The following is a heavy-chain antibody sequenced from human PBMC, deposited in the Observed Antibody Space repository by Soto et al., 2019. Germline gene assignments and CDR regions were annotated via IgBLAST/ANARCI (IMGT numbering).Heavy chain of an antibody. CDR2: IIPVFGTT. D-gene: IGHD2-2*01. V-gene: IGHV1-69*13. CDR1: GGTFRNYT. J-gene: IGHJ6*02. CDR3: ARSSPYIVVRKPTGNQDYYGMDV. Sequence: GASVKVSCKASGGTFRNYTISWVRHAPGQGLEWMGGIIPVFGTTDYEQKFQGRVTITADGSTSTAYMKLSSLRSADTAVYYCARSSPYIVVRKPTGNQDYYGMDVWGQGTTVTAP.